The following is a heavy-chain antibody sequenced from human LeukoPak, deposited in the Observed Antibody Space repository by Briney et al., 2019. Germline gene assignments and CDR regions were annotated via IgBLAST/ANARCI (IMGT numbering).Heavy chain of an antibody. CDR3: ARFGPYYYDSSGYYLDY. D-gene: IGHD3-22*01. V-gene: IGHV1-69*13. J-gene: IGHJ4*02. CDR1: GGTFGSYA. CDR2: IIPIFGTA. Sequence: PGASVKVSCKASGGTFGSYAISWVRQAPGQGLEWMGGIIPIFGTANYAQKFQGRVTITADESTSTAYMELSSLRSEDTAVYYCARFGPYYYDSSGYYLDYWGQGTLVTVSS.